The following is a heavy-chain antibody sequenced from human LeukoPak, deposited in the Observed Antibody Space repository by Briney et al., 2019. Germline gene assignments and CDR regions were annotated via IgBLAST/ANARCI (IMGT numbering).Heavy chain of an antibody. D-gene: IGHD4-17*01. V-gene: IGHV3-30-3*01. J-gene: IGHJ4*02. CDR1: GFTFSSYA. CDR2: ISYDGSNK. CDR3: ARETGGTVGSTDLDY. Sequence: GGSLRLSCAASGFTFSSYAMHWVRQAPGKGLEWVAVISYDGSNKYYTDSVKGRFTISRDNSKNTLYLQMNSLRGEDTALYYCARETGGTVGSTDLDYWGQGTLVTVSS.